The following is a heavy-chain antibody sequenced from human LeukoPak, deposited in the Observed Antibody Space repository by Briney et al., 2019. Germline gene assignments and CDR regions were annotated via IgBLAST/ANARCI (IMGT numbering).Heavy chain of an antibody. CDR1: GYTXTAYY. D-gene: IGHD5-24*01. J-gene: IGHJ4*02. CDR3: ARARRDGYNYDYLDF. V-gene: IGHV1-2*02. Sequence: GASVKVSCKASGYTXTAYYMYWVRQAPGQGLEWMGWINPNSGGTNSAQNFQDRVTMTRDTSISTAYVEVSRLRSDDTAVYYCARARRDGYNYDYLDFWGQGTLVTVSS. CDR2: INPNSGGT.